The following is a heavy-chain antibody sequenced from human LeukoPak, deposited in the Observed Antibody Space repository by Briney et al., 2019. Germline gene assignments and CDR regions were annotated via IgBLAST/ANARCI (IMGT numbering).Heavy chain of an antibody. J-gene: IGHJ4*02. CDR1: GYTFFGYY. Sequence: ASVEVSCKPSGYTFFGYYIQWVRQAPGQGLEWMGWINPNSGATKYAQKFQGRVTLTRDTSINTAYMELSSLNINDTAVYCCARLRDYSASWRGSASRYGGQGTLVTVSS. CDR3: ARLRDYSASWRGSASRY. V-gene: IGHV1-2*02. D-gene: IGHD4-11*01. CDR2: INPNSGAT.